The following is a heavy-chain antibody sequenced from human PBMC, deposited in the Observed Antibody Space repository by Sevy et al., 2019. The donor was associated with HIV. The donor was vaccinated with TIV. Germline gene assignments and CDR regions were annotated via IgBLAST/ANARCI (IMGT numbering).Heavy chain of an antibody. J-gene: IGHJ4*02. Sequence: GGSLRLSCAASGFTFSSYAMSWVRQAPGKGLEWVSAISGSGGSTYYADSVKGRFTISRDNSKNTLYLQMNSLRAEDTAVYYCAKDKDYDTLRPGDYWGQRTLVTVSS. CDR2: ISGSGGST. V-gene: IGHV3-23*01. CDR1: GFTFSSYA. D-gene: IGHD3-22*01. CDR3: AKDKDYDTLRPGDY.